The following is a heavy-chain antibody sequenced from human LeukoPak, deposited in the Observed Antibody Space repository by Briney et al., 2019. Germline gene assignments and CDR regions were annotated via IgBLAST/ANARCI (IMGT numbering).Heavy chain of an antibody. CDR3: ARFYGSGSYDLDY. D-gene: IGHD3-10*01. Sequence: GESLKISCKGSGYSFTSYWIGWVRQMPGKGLEWMGIIYPADSDTRYSPSFQGQVTISADKSTSTAYLQWSSLEASDTAIYYCARFYGSGSYDLDYWGQGTLVTVSS. V-gene: IGHV5-51*01. J-gene: IGHJ4*02. CDR2: IYPADSDT. CDR1: GYSFTSYW.